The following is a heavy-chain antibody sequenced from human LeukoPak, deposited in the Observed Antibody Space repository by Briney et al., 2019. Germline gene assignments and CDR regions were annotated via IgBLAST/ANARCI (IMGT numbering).Heavy chain of an antibody. V-gene: IGHV4-59*08. CDR3: ASLGSGISDY. J-gene: IGHJ4*02. D-gene: IGHD1-14*01. Sequence: PSETLSLTCTVSGGSISSYYWSWIRQPPGKGLEWIGYFYYRGSTNYNPSLKSRVTISVDTSKNQFSLKLSSVTAADTAVYYCASLGSGISDYWGQGTLVTVSS. CDR1: GGSISSYY. CDR2: FYYRGST.